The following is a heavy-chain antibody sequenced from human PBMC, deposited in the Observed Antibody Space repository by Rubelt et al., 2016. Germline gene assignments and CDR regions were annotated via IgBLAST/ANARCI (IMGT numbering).Heavy chain of an antibody. J-gene: IGHJ3*02. D-gene: IGHD5/OR15-5a*01. CDR3: ARPTVYAERSAFDI. CDR2: NYNSGST. CDR1: GVSINTYY. V-gene: IGHV4-4*08. Sequence: QVQLQQWGAGLLKPSETLSLTCTVSGVSINTYYWNWIRQPPGKGLEWIGYNYNSGSTNYNPSLKSWVTTYVDTSTNQFSLKLTSVTAADTAVYFCARPTVYAERSAFDIWGQGTMVTVSS.